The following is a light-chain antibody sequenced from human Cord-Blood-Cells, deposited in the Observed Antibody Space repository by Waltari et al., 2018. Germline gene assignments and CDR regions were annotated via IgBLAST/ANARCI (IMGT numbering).Light chain of an antibody. V-gene: IGKV3-20*01. CDR3: QQYGSSPWT. Sequence: EIVLTQSPGTLSLSPGERATLSCRASQSVSSSYLAWYQQKPGQAPRLLIYGASSRATGSPDRFSGSGSGTDFTLTISRLEPEDFAVYYCQQYGSSPWTFDQGTKVEIK. J-gene: IGKJ1*01. CDR1: QSVSSSY. CDR2: GAS.